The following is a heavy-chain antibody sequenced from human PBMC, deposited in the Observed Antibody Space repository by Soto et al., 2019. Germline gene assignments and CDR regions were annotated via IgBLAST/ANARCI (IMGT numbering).Heavy chain of an antibody. CDR2: IYYTGST. D-gene: IGHD3-10*01. J-gene: IGHJ5*02. V-gene: IGHV4-31*03. CDR3: ARVSGSGKSYNLINWFDP. CDR1: GGSISTVGYY. Sequence: PSETLSLTCTVSGGSISTVGYYWSWARQHPGKGLEWMGYIYYTGSTYCNPSLKSRLIISVDTSMNQFSLKLSSVTSADTSMYYCARVSGSGKSYNLINWFDPWGQGILVTVSS.